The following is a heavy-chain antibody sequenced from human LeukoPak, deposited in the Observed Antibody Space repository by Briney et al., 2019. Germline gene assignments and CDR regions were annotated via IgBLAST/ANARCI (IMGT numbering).Heavy chain of an antibody. CDR3: ARGAVRGGTDFDY. Sequence: SQTLSLTCAISGDSVSGSPAVWNWIRQSPSRGLEWLGRAYYRSKWFIDYALSVKGRITITPDTSKNQFSLQLNSVTAEDTAVYYCARGAVRGGTDFDYWGQGTLVTVSS. J-gene: IGHJ4*02. CDR1: GDSVSGSPAV. CDR2: AYYRSKWFI. D-gene: IGHD3-10*01. V-gene: IGHV6-1*01.